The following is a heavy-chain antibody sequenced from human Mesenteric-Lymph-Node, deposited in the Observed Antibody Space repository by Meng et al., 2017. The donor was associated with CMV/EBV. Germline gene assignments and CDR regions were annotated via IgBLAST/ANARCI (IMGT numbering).Heavy chain of an antibody. CDR2: IYHSGST. D-gene: IGHD3-22*01. CDR3: ARLKYYYDSSGYYYFDY. Sequence: SETLSLTCTVSGGSISSYYWSWIRQPPGKGLEWIGSIYHSGSTYYNPSLKSRVTISVDTSKNQFSLKLSSVTAADTAVYYCARLKYYYDSSGYYYFDYWGQGTLVTVSS. V-gene: IGHV4-59*08. CDR1: GGSISSYY. J-gene: IGHJ4*02.